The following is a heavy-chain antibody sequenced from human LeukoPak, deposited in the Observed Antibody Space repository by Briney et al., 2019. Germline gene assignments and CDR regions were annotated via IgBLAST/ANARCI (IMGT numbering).Heavy chain of an antibody. CDR1: GGSISSYY. CDR2: IYTSGST. J-gene: IGHJ4*02. D-gene: IGHD3-22*01. Sequence: SETLSLTCTVSGGSISSYYWSWIRQPAGKGLEWIGRIYTSGSTYYNPSLKSRVTISVDTSKNQFSLKLSSVTAADTAVYYCARGTSSYDSSGYYPYFDYWGQGTLVTVSS. CDR3: ARGTSSYDSSGYYPYFDY. V-gene: IGHV4-4*07.